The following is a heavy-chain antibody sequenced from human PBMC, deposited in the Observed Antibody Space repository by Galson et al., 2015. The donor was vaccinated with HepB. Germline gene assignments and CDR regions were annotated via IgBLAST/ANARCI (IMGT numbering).Heavy chain of an antibody. V-gene: IGHV3-64D*06. CDR1: GFTFRSYA. D-gene: IGHD6-19*01. CDR2: ISSNGDST. J-gene: IGHJ6*02. Sequence: SLRLSCAASGFTFRSYAMHWVRQAPGKGLEYVSAISSNGDSTYYADSVKGRFTISRDNSKNTLYLQMSSLRAEDTAVYYCARAILSLRIAVAGPVYGMDVWGQGTTVTVSS. CDR3: ARAILSLRIAVAGPVYGMDV.